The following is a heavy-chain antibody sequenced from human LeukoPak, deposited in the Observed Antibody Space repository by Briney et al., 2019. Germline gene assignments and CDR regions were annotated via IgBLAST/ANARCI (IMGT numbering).Heavy chain of an antibody. CDR2: IYSGGST. CDR1: GFTVSSNY. J-gene: IGHJ6*03. D-gene: IGHD5-18*01. V-gene: IGHV3-66*02. CDR3: ARGRDSLYYYMDV. Sequence: PGGSLRLSCAASGFTVSSNYMSWVRQAPGKGLEWVSVIYSGGSTYYADSVKGRFTISRDNSKNTLYLQMNSLRAEDTAVYYCARGRDSLYYYMDVWGKGTTVTVSS.